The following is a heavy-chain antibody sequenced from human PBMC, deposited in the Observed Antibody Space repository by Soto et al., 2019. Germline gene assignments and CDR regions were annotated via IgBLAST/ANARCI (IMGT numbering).Heavy chain of an antibody. CDR2: ISSSSSYI. Sequence: GALRLSFAASGFTFSSYSMNWVRQAPVKGLEWVSSISSSSSYIYYADSVKGRFTISRDNAKNSLYLQMNSLRAEDTAVYYCARDRRAGVVAATDWFDPWGQGTLVTVSS. D-gene: IGHD2-15*01. CDR1: GFTFSSYS. CDR3: ARDRRAGVVAATDWFDP. V-gene: IGHV3-21*01. J-gene: IGHJ5*02.